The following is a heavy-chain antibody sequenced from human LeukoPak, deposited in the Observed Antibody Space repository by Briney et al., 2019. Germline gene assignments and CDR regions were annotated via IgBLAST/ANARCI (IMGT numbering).Heavy chain of an antibody. Sequence: SGGSLRLSCAASGFTFSNYNMNWFRQPPGKGLQWVSYISSSSNIIYYADSVKGRFTISRDNAKNSLFLQMNSLRAEDTAVYYCARDFAREFTIDYWGQGTLVTVSS. CDR1: GFTFSNYN. CDR3: ARDFAREFTIDY. CDR2: ISSSSNII. V-gene: IGHV3-48*01. J-gene: IGHJ4*02. D-gene: IGHD3-10*01.